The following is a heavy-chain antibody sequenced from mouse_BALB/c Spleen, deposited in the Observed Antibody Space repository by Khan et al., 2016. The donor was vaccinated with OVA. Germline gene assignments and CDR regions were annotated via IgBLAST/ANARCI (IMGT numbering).Heavy chain of an antibody. Sequence: QVQLQQSGAELARPGASVKLSCKASGYTFTDYYINWVKQRTGQGLEWIGEISPGSGDTYYNERFKGKATLTADKSSSTAYMQLSRLTSEAYAVYFCARRNYFGYTFAYWGQGTLVTVSA. D-gene: IGHD1-2*01. J-gene: IGHJ3*01. V-gene: IGHV1-77*01. CDR1: GYTFTDYY. CDR2: ISPGSGDT. CDR3: ARRNYFGYTFAY.